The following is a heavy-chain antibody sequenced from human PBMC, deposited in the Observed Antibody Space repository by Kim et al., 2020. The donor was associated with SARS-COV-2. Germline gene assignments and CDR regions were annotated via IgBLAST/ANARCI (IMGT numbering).Heavy chain of an antibody. D-gene: IGHD2-21*01. CDR3: AKDLWVYSGNDY. J-gene: IGHJ4*02. CDR2: IGGNGDT. CDR1: GFTIASNA. Sequence: GGSLRLSCAASGFTIASNAMNWVRQAPGKGLDWVSAIGGNGDTYYADSVKGRFTISRDISRNTLYLQRNSLRVEDTALYYCAKDLWVYSGNDYWGQGTLV. V-gene: IGHV3-23*01.